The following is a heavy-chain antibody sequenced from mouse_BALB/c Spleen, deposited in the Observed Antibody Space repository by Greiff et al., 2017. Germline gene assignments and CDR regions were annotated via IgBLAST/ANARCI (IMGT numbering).Heavy chain of an antibody. CDR1: GFTFSSYG. Sequence: EVQVVESGGGLVQPGGSLKLSCAASGFTFSSYGMSWVRQTPDKRLELVATINSNGGSTYYPDSVKGRFTISRDNPKNTLFLQMTSLRSEDTAMYYCARGGDYAMDYWGQGTSVTVSS. CDR2: INSNGGST. J-gene: IGHJ4*01. V-gene: IGHV5-6-3*01. CDR3: ARGGDYAMDY.